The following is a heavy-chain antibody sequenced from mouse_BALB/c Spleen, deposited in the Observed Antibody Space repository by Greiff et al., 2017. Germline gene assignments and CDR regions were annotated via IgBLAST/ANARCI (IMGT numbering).Heavy chain of an antibody. CDR1: GFNIKDTY. D-gene: IGHD2-2*01. Sequence: VQLKESGAELVKPGASVKLSCTASGFNIKDTYMHWVKQRPEQGLEWIGRIDPANGNTKYDPKFQGKAPITADTSSNTAYLQRSSLTSEDTAVYYSARWLDYAMDYWGQGTSVTVSS. CDR3: ARWLDYAMDY. CDR2: IDPANGNT. J-gene: IGHJ4*01. V-gene: IGHV14-3*02.